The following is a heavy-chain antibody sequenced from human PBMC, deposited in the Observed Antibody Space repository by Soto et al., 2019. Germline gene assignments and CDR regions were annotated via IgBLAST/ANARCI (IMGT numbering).Heavy chain of an antibody. CDR2: IKSKTDGGTT. CDR1: GFTFSNYW. D-gene: IGHD3-22*01. CDR3: TTDLWYYYDSSGYSLDAFDI. Sequence: NPVGSLRLSFAASGFTFSNYWMTWVRQAPGKGLEWVGRIKSKTDGGTTDYAAPVKGRFTISRDDSKNTLYLQMNSLKTEDTAVYYCTTDLWYYYDSSGYSLDAFDIWGQGTMVTVSS. V-gene: IGHV3-15*01. J-gene: IGHJ3*02.